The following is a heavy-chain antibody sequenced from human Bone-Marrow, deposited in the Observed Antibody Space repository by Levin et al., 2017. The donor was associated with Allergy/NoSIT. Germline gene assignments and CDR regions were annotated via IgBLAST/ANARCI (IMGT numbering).Heavy chain of an antibody. D-gene: IGHD6-19*01. CDR2: IYYSGST. CDR1: GGSISSNNYY. Sequence: AGGSLRLSCTVSGGSISSNNYYWGWIRQPPGKGLEWIGTIYYSGSTYYTPSLKSRVIISVDTSKNQFSLKVSSVTAADTAVYYCARHGDSSGWYRFDPWGQGTLVTVSS. J-gene: IGHJ5*02. V-gene: IGHV4-39*01. CDR3: ARHGDSSGWYRFDP.